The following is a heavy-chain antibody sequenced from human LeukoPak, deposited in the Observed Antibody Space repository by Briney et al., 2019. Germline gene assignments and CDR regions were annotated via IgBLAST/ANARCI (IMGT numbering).Heavy chain of an antibody. CDR1: GYTFTGYY. CDR2: INPNRGGT. CDR3: ARGYCSGGSCYRFDY. J-gene: IGHJ4*02. Sequence: ASVKVSCKASGYTFTGYYMHWVRQAPGQGLEWMGWINPNRGGTNYAQKFQGRVTMTRDTSISTAYMELSRLRSDDTAVYYCARGYCSGGSCYRFDYWGQGTLVTVSS. V-gene: IGHV1-2*02. D-gene: IGHD2-15*01.